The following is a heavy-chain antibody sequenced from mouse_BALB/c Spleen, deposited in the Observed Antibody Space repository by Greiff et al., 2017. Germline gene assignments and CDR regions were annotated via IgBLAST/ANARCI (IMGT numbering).Heavy chain of an antibody. CDR3: TRERGYFDY. V-gene: IGHV5-6-4*01. Sequence: EVKVVESGGGLVKPGGSLKLSCAASGFTFSSYTMSWVRQTPEKRLEWVATISSGGSYTYYPDSVKGRFTISRDNAKNTLYLQMSSLKSEDTAMYYCTRERGYFDYWGQGTTLTVSS. CDR1: GFTFSSYT. J-gene: IGHJ2*01. CDR2: ISSGGSYT.